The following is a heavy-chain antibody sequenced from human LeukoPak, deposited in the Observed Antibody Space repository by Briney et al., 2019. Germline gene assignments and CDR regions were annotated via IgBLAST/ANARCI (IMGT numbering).Heavy chain of an antibody. D-gene: IGHD4-17*01. CDR3: ARDDYGDFA. J-gene: IGHJ5*02. CDR1: GYSFVSYD. V-gene: IGHV1-8*01. Sequence: ASVKVSCKASGYSFVSYDINWVRQAAGQGLEWMGWMNPYGGNTAYAQKFQGRITVTRDTSISTAYMELSSLTSEDTAVYYCARDDYGDFAWGQGTLVTVSS. CDR2: MNPYGGNT.